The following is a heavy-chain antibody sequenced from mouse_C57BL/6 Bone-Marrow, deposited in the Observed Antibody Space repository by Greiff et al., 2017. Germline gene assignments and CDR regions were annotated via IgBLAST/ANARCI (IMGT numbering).Heavy chain of an antibody. J-gene: IGHJ2*01. CDR3: ARWLPYYIDY. CDR1: GFTFSSYA. D-gene: IGHD2-2*01. CDR2: ISDGGSYT. Sequence: EVKLMESGGGLVKPGGSLKLSCAASGFTFSSYAMSWVRQTPEKRLEWVATISDGGSYTYYPDTVKGRFTISRDNAKNNLYLQMSQLKSEDTAMYYWARWLPYYIDYWGQGTTLTVSS. V-gene: IGHV5-4*03.